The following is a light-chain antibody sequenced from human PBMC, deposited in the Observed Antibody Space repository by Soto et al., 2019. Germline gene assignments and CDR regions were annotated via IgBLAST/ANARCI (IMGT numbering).Light chain of an antibody. Sequence: EIVLTQFPATLSLSPGERATLSCRASQSVSSYLAWYQQRHGQAPRILIYDVSTRDTGIPARFSGSWSGTDFTLAFTRLEPEDFEVYSCQQRSNWPITFGQGTRLEI. CDR2: DVS. CDR1: QSVSSY. V-gene: IGKV3-11*01. CDR3: QQRSNWPIT. J-gene: IGKJ5*01.